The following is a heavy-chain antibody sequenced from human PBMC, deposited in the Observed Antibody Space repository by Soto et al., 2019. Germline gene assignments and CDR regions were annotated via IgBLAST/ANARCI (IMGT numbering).Heavy chain of an antibody. CDR2: IKGDETTS. CDR1: GFTFTSYW. CDR3: ARGAFGSYYVDY. J-gene: IGHJ4*02. D-gene: IGHD3-10*01. Sequence: EVQVVESGGASVQPGGSLRLSCAASGFTFTSYWMHWVRQAPGKGLLWMSRIKGDETTSSYADSVKGRCTISRDNAKNTVYLQMNSLRAEDTAVYYCARGAFGSYYVDYWGQGTLVTVSS. V-gene: IGHV3-74*01.